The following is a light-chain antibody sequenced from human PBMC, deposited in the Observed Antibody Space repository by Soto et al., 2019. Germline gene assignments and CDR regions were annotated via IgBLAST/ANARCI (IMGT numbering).Light chain of an antibody. CDR1: NIGRKS. CDR2: DDR. V-gene: IGLV3-21*02. Sequence: SYELTQPPSVSVAPGQTASITCGGTNIGRKSVHWYQQKPGQAPGVVVYDDRDRPSGIPERFSGSNPGNTAALTISRVEAGDEADYYCQLWDSNSDHVVFGGGTKLTVL. J-gene: IGLJ2*01. CDR3: QLWDSNSDHVV.